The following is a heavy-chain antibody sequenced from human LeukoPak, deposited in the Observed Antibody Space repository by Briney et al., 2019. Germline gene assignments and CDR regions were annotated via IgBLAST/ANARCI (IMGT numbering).Heavy chain of an antibody. V-gene: IGHV3-66*01. D-gene: IGHD3-10*01. CDR1: GFTVSSNY. Sequence: QTGGSLRLSCAVSGFTVSSNYMSWVRQAPGKGLEWVSVTYYDGTTNYADSVKGRFTISRDNSKNTLYLQMNSLRAEDTAVYYCARGGMVRGVTVDYWGQGTLVTVSS. CDR3: ARGGMVRGVTVDY. CDR2: TYYDGTT. J-gene: IGHJ4*02.